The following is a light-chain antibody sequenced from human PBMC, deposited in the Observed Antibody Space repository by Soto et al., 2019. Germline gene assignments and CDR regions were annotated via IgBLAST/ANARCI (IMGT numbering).Light chain of an antibody. Sequence: EIVLTQSPGTLSLSPGERATLSCRASQSVSSSYLAWYQQKSGQAPRLLIYGASNRATGIPDRFSGSGSGTDFTLTISRLESEDFAVYYCQQYGRSSWTFGQGTKVDIK. CDR1: QSVSSSY. J-gene: IGKJ1*01. CDR3: QQYGRSSWT. CDR2: GAS. V-gene: IGKV3-20*01.